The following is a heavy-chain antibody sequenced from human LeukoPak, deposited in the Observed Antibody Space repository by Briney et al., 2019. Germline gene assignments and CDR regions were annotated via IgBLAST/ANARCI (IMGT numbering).Heavy chain of an antibody. V-gene: IGHV5-51*01. CDR3: TRQTAAGRPDF. CDR1: GYSFTSYW. CDR2: IYPGDSET. J-gene: IGHJ4*02. D-gene: IGHD6-6*01. Sequence: GESLKISCKGSGYSFTSYWIAWVRQMPGKGLEWMGIIYPGDSETRYSPSFQGQVTFSADKSTSTAFLQWSSLKASGSAMYYCTRQTAAGRPDFWGQGTLVTVSS.